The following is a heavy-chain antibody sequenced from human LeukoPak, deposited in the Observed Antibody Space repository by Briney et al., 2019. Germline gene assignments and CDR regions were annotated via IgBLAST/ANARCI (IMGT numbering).Heavy chain of an antibody. J-gene: IGHJ4*02. CDR3: ARDIDGAMVRGVIVF. V-gene: IGHV3-7*05. CDR1: GFTFRGYW. CDR2: IHQDGSET. Sequence: GGSLRLSCVGSGFTFRGYWMSWVRQPPGKWLEWVANIHQDGSETYYVDSLKGRFTISRDNAKNSLYLQMNSLRAEDTAVYYCARDIDGAMVRGVIVFWGQGTLVTVSS. D-gene: IGHD3-10*01.